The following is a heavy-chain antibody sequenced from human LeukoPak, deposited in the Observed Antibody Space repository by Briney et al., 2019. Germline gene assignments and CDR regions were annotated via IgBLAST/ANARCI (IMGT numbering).Heavy chain of an antibody. CDR2: INPNSGGT. D-gene: IGHD3-22*01. CDR1: GYTFTGYY. Sequence: GASVKVSCKASGYTFTGYYMYWVRQAPGQGLEWVGWINPNSGGTNYAQKFQGRVTMTRDTSTSTAYMELSRLGSDDTAVYYCARGPHYYDPPDYWGQGTLVTVSS. CDR3: ARGPHYYDPPDY. V-gene: IGHV1-2*02. J-gene: IGHJ4*02.